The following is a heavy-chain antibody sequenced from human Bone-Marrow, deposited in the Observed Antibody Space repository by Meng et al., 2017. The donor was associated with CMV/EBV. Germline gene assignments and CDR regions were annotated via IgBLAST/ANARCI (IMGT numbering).Heavy chain of an antibody. D-gene: IGHD3-10*01. V-gene: IGHV1-2*02. CDR3: ARGGIGYYYYDMDV. CDR2: INPNGGVT. Sequence: ASLKVSCKASGYTFTGYYMHWVRQAPGQGLEWMGWINPNGGVTNYARKFQGRVTMTRDTSISTAYMELSRLRSDDTAVYYCARGGIGYYYYDMDVWGQGTRVTVSS. CDR1: GYTFTGYY. J-gene: IGHJ6*02.